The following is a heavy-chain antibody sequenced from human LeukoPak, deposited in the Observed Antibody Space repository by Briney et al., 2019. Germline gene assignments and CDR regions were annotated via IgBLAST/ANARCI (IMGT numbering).Heavy chain of an antibody. J-gene: IGHJ5*02. Sequence: GGSLRLSCAASGFTFSSYGMSWVRQAPGKGLEWVSAISGSGGSTYYADSVKGRFTISKDNSKNTLYLQMNSLRAEDTAVYYCAKDHMIVPFDPWGQGTLVTVSS. CDR3: AKDHMIVPFDP. D-gene: IGHD3-22*01. V-gene: IGHV3-23*01. CDR1: GFTFSSYG. CDR2: ISGSGGST.